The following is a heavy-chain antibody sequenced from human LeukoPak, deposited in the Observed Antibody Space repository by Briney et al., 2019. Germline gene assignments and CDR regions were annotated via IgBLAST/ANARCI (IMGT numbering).Heavy chain of an antibody. J-gene: IGHJ5*02. V-gene: IGHV3-48*04. Sequence: GGSLRLSCAASGFTFSSYSMNWVRQAPGKGLEWVSYISSSSSTICYAGSVKGRFTISRDNAKNSLYLQMNSLRAEDTAVYYCARGSGSYRGDWFDPWGQGTLVTVSS. CDR3: ARGSGSYRGDWFDP. CDR2: ISSSSSTI. CDR1: GFTFSSYS. D-gene: IGHD1-26*01.